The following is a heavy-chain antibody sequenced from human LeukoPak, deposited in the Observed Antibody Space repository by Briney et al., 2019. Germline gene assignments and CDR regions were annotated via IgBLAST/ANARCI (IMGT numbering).Heavy chain of an antibody. CDR2: IYYSGST. D-gene: IGHD5-12*01. CDR3: ARACGYSGYDHHRCYYYYGMDV. CDR1: GGSSSSYY. V-gene: IGHV4-59*01. Sequence: PSETLSLTCTVSGGSSSSYYWSWIRQPPGKGLEGIGYIYYSGSTNYNPSLKSRVTISVDTSKNQFSLKLSAVTAADTAVYYCARACGYSGYDHHRCYYYYGMDVWGQGTTVTVSS. J-gene: IGHJ6*02.